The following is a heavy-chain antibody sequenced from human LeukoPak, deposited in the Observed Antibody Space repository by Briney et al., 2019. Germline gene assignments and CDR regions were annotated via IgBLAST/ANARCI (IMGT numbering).Heavy chain of an antibody. Sequence: GGSLRLSCAASGFTLRSYWMSWVRQAPGRGLEWVANIKQDGSGKYYVDSVKGRFTISRDNAKNSLDLQMNSLRAEDTAVYYCARDMGHGTWYSAEYFQHWGQGTLVTVSS. CDR3: ARDMGHGTWYSAEYFQH. CDR1: GFTLRSYW. V-gene: IGHV3-7*04. J-gene: IGHJ1*01. D-gene: IGHD6-13*01. CDR2: IKQDGSGK.